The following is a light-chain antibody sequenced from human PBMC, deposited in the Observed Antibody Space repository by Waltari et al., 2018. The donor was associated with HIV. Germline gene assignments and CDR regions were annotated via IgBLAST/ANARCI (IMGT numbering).Light chain of an antibody. J-gene: IGLJ2*01. CDR2: DVS. CDR3: SSYTSSSTVV. Sequence: QSALTQPASVSGSPGPSITISCTGTSSDVGAYNYVSWYQLHPGKAPKLMIYDVSNRPSGVSDRFSGSKSANTASLTSSGLQAEDEAHYYCSSYTSSSTVVFGGGTKLTVL. V-gene: IGLV2-14*03. CDR1: SSDVGAYNY.